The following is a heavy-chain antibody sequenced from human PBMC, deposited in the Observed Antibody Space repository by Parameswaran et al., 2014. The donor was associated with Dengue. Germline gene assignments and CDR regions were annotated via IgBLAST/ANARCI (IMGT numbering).Heavy chain of an antibody. D-gene: IGHD6-19*01. CDR2: MNPNSGNT. Sequence: WVRQAPGQGLEWMGWMNPNSGNTGYAQKFQGRVTMTRNTSISTAYMELSSLRSEDTAVYYCARARGDSSGFVTTFDPWGQGTLVTVSS. CDR3: ARARGDSSGFVTTFDP. V-gene: IGHV1-8*01. J-gene: IGHJ5*02.